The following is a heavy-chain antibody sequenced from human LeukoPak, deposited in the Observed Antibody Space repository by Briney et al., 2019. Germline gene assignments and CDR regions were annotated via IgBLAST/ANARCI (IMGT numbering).Heavy chain of an antibody. V-gene: IGHV4-39*01. D-gene: IGHD2-8*01. J-gene: IGHJ4*02. CDR1: GGSISSSGYY. Sequence: SETLSLTCSVSGGSISSSGYYWGWIRQPPGKGLEWIGSIYYSGSTYYNPSLKSRVTISVDTSKNQFSLKLSSVTAADTAVYYCASSSRTNGFDYWGQGTLVTVSS. CDR2: IYYSGST. CDR3: ASSSRTNGFDY.